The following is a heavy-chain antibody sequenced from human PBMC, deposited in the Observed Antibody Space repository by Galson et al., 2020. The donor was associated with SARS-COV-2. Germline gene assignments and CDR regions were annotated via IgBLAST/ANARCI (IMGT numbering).Heavy chain of an antibody. D-gene: IGHD2-15*01. V-gene: IGHV4-34*01. J-gene: IGHJ4*02. CDR3: ARGVWQWWYFDY. CDR1: GGSFSGYY. CDR2: INHSGST. Sequence: SETLSLTCAVYGGSFSGYYWSWIRQPPGKGLEWIGEINHSGSTNYNPSLKSRVTISVDTSKNQFSLKLSSVTAADTAVYYCARGVWQWWYFDYWGQGTLVTVSS.